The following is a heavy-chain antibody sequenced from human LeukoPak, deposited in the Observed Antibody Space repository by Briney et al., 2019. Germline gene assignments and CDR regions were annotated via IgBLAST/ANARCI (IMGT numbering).Heavy chain of an antibody. Sequence: SETLSLTCTVSGDSISSYYWSWIRQPPEKGREWIGYIYYSGSTNYNPSLKSRVTISVDTSKTQFSLKMNSVTAADTAVYYCARLQRITMAGPDYWYFDLWGRGTLVTVSS. CDR3: ARLQRITMAGPDYWYFDL. V-gene: IGHV4-59*01. CDR2: IYYSGST. J-gene: IGHJ2*01. CDR1: GDSISSYY. D-gene: IGHD3-10*01.